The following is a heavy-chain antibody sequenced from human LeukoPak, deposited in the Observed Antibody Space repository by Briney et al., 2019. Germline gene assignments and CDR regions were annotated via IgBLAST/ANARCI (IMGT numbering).Heavy chain of an antibody. Sequence: GGSLRLSCAASGFTFSSYDMTWVRQAPGKGLEWVSGISGSAGSKDYADSVKGRFTVSRDNSKNTLYLQMSSLRADDTAIYYCAKGSGAYAYLFDYWGRGTLVTVSS. V-gene: IGHV3-23*01. J-gene: IGHJ4*02. D-gene: IGHD2-15*01. CDR2: ISGSAGSK. CDR3: AKGSGAYAYLFDY. CDR1: GFTFSSYD.